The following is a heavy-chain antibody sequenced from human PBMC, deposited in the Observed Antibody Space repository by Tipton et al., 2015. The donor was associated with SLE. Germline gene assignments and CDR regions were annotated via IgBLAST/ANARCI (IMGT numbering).Heavy chain of an antibody. CDR3: ARGDYYGPLGGY. CDR1: GGSISSGGYY. D-gene: IGHD3-10*01. Sequence: TLSLTCTVSGGSISSGGYYWSWIRHHPGKGLEWIGYIYYSGSTYYNPSLKSRVTISVDTSKNQFSLKLSSVTAADTAVYYCARGDYYGPLGGYWGQGTLVTVSS. V-gene: IGHV4-31*03. CDR2: IYYSGST. J-gene: IGHJ4*02.